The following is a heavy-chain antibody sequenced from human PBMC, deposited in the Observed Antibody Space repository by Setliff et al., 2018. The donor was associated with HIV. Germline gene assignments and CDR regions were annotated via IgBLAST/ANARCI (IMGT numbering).Heavy chain of an antibody. CDR3: ARDIPPFTHFDH. CDR1: GFTFSTHA. V-gene: IGHV3-33*01. CDR2: IWYDGSNK. Sequence: PGGSLRLSCGASGFTFSTHAMHWVRQAPGKALEWVAYIWYDGSNKYYADSVKGRFAISRDNSKNTLYLQMNSLRADDTAVYYCARDIPPFTHFDHWGQGTLVTVSS. J-gene: IGHJ4*02.